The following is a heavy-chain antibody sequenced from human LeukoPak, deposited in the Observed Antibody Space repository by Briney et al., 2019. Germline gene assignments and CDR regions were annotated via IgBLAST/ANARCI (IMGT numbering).Heavy chain of an antibody. CDR2: VSYDGSNK. J-gene: IGHJ6*03. CDR3: ARDSGGSYYYYYMDV. CDR1: GFTFSSYP. Sequence: DPGRSLRLSCAASGFTFSSYPMHWVRQAPGKGLEWVTVVSYDGSNKYYADSVKGRFTISRDNSKNTLYLQMNSLRAEDTAVYYCARDSGGSYYYYYMDVWGKGTTVTVSS. V-gene: IGHV3-30*01. D-gene: IGHD6-25*01.